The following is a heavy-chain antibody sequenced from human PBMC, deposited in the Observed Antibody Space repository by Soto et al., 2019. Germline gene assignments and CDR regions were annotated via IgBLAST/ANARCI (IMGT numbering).Heavy chain of an antibody. D-gene: IGHD2-2*01. Sequence: GGSLRLSCAASGFTFSSYSMNWVRQAPGKGLEWVSSISSSSSYIYYADSVKGRFTISRDNAKNSLYLQMNSLRAEDTAVYYWARSARYCSSTSCYAGGGPDYYYYGMDVWGQGTTVTVSS. CDR3: ARSARYCSSTSCYAGGGPDYYYYGMDV. J-gene: IGHJ6*02. V-gene: IGHV3-21*01. CDR2: ISSSSSYI. CDR1: GFTFSSYS.